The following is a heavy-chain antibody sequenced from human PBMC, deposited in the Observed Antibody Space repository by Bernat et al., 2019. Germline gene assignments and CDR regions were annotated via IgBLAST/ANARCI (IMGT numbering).Heavy chain of an antibody. V-gene: IGHV3-48*01. CDR1: GFTFSSYN. CDR2: IGTSTSTM. D-gene: IGHD2-2*01. J-gene: IGHJ4*02. Sequence: VQLVASGGGLVQPGGSLRLSCAASGFTFSSYNMNWVRQAPGKGLEWLSYIGTSTSTMYYADSVKGRFTISRDKAKDSLYLQMSSLRVEDTAVDYCARRSAVVPSARFDSWGQGTLVTVSS. CDR3: ARRSAVVPSARFDS.